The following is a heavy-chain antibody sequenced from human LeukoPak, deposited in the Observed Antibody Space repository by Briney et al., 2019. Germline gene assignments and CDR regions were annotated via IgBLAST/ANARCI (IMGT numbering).Heavy chain of an antibody. CDR1: GFTFSSYA. V-gene: IGHV3-23*01. CDR2: ISGSGGST. J-gene: IGHJ4*02. D-gene: IGHD6-19*01. CDR3: AKDQAAVAAYYFDY. Sequence: GGSLRLSCAASGFTFSSYAMSWVRQARGMGLEWVSAISGSGGSTYYADPVKGRFTISRDNSKNTLYLQMNGLRAEDTAVYYCAKDQAAVAAYYFDYWGQGTLVTVSS.